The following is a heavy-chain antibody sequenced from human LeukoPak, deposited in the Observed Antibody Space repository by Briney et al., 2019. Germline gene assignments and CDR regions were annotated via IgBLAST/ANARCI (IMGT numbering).Heavy chain of an antibody. CDR2: ISWNSGSI. D-gene: IGHD2-2*01. CDR1: GFTFDDYA. CDR3: AKGFYCSSTSCHDAFDI. Sequence: GGSPRLSCAASGFTFDDYAMHWVRQAPGKGLEWVSGISWNSGSIGYADSVKGRFTISRDNAKNSLYLQMNSLRAEDMALYYCAKGFYCSSTSCHDAFDIWGQGTMVTVSS. V-gene: IGHV3-9*03. J-gene: IGHJ3*02.